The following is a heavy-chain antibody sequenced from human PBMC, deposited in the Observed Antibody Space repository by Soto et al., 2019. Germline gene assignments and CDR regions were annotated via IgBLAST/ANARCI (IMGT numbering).Heavy chain of an antibody. Sequence: LRLSCAASGFTFSSYAVSWVRQAPGKGPEWTSSISGSGSTIYYADSVKGRFTISRDNSKNTLYLQMSSLRAEDTAVYYCAKVFYYYDSSGYYYFDYWGQGTLVTVSS. V-gene: IGHV3-23*01. D-gene: IGHD3-22*01. CDR2: ISGSGSTI. J-gene: IGHJ4*02. CDR1: GFTFSSYA. CDR3: AKVFYYYDSSGYYYFDY.